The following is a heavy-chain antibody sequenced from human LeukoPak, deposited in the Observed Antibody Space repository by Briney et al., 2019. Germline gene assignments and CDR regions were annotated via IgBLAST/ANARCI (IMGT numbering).Heavy chain of an antibody. V-gene: IGHV1-46*01. CDR3: ARAATTYCSGGSCYSGTTPFDP. CDR2: INPSVGST. Sequence: ASVKVSCKASGYTFTSYYMHWVRQAPGQGLEWMGIINPSVGSTSYAQKFQGRVTMTRDMSTSTVYMELSSLRTEDTAVYYCARAATTYCSGGSCYSGTTPFDPWGQGTLVTVSS. D-gene: IGHD2-15*01. CDR1: GYTFTSYY. J-gene: IGHJ5*02.